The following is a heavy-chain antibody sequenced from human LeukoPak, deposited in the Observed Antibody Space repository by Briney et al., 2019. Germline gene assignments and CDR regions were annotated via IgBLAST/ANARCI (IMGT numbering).Heavy chain of an antibody. D-gene: IGHD2/OR15-2a*01. CDR3: ARNILFAFDI. V-gene: IGHV3-53*01. J-gene: IGHJ3*02. CDR2: IYNDGST. Sequence: PGGSLRLSCAASGFTVSINYMSWVRQAPGKGLEWVSTIYNDGSTYYADSMKGRFTISRDNSKNTLYLQVNSLRAEDTATYYCARNILFAFDIWGQGTMVTVSS. CDR1: GFTVSINY.